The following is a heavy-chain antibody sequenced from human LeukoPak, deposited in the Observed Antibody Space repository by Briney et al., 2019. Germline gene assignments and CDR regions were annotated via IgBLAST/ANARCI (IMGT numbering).Heavy chain of an antibody. V-gene: IGHV3-23*01. CDR1: GFILGAYA. J-gene: IGHJ4*02. Sequence: GGSLRLSCEAWGFILGAYAMKWVRQAPGKGLQWVSVICDGGGSTDSADAVNGRFTISRNNSKKTLYLQLDSLRVDDTAVYYCARGTTPRYFDYWGQGTLVTVSS. CDR3: ARGTTPRYFDY. D-gene: IGHD1-7*01. CDR2: ICDGGGST.